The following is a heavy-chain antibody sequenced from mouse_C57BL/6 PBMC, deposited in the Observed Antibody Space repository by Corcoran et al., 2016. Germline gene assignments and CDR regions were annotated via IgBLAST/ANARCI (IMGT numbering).Heavy chain of an antibody. J-gene: IGHJ4*01. CDR1: GFSLSTSGMG. V-gene: IGHV8-12*01. CDR3: ARKLGYYGSSMDY. CDR2: IYWDDDK. D-gene: IGHD1-1*01. Sequence: QVTLKEFGPGILQSSQTLSLTCSFSGFSLSTSGMGVSWIRQPSGKGLEWLAHIYWDDDKRYNPSLKSRLTISKDTSRNQVFLKITSVDTADTATYYCARKLGYYGSSMDYWGQGTSVTVSS.